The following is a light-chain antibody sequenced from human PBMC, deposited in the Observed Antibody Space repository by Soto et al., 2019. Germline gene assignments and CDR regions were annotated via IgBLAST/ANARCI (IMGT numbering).Light chain of an antibody. J-gene: IGKJ2*01. Sequence: EIVLTQSPATLSLSPGESATLSCRTSQSVGTYLAWYQHNPGQAPRLLIYDASNRATGIPARFSGSGSGTVFTLTICSPEPEDFAVYYCQQRYNSPNTVGQGTKLEIK. CDR1: QSVGTY. CDR3: QQRYNSPNT. CDR2: DAS. V-gene: IGKV3-11*01.